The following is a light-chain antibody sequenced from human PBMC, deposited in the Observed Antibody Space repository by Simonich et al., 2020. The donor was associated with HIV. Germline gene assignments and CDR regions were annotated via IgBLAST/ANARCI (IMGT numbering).Light chain of an antibody. Sequence: DIQMTQSPSSLSASVGERVTITCRASQSISIYLTWYQQKPGKAPKLLIYAASSLQSGVPSRFSGSGSGTDFTLTISSLQPEDFATDYCQQSYSTPYTFGQGTKLEIK. CDR1: QSISIY. V-gene: IGKV1-39*01. J-gene: IGKJ2*01. CDR2: AAS. CDR3: QQSYSTPYT.